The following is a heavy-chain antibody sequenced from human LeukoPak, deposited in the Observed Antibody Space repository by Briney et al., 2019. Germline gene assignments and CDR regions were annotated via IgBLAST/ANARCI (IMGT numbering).Heavy chain of an antibody. CDR1: GGSLSSYY. CDR2: IYYSGTT. J-gene: IGHJ4*02. D-gene: IGHD6-6*01. CDR3: VREIAARAFDY. V-gene: IGHV4-59*01. Sequence: SETLSLTCTVSGGSLSSYYWSWIRQPPGKGLEWIGYIYYSGTTNYNPSLKGRVTISVDTSTNQFSLKLSSVTTADTAVYYCVREIAARAFDYWGQGTLVTVSS.